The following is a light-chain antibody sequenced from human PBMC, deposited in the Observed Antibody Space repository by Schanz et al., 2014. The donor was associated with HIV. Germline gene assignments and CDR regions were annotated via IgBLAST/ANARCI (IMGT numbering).Light chain of an antibody. V-gene: IGLV1-40*01. CDR3: NSYVGNSVWV. CDR1: TSNIGAGYD. Sequence: QSVLTQPPSLSGAPGQRVSLSCNGTTSNIGAGYDVHWYQQFPGTAPRLLVFDNNNRPSGVPDRFSGSRSGTSASLAITGLQADDEADYYCNSYVGNSVWVFGGGTKVTVL. CDR2: DNN. J-gene: IGLJ3*02.